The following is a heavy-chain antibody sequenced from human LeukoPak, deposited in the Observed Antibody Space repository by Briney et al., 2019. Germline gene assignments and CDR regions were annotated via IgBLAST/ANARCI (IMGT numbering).Heavy chain of an antibody. Sequence: GGSLRLSCAASGSSFSSYGMSWVRQAPGKGLEWVSAINDGGGGTYYADSVKGRFTISRDNSENTLFLQMNSLRAEDTAVYYCAKRVPYSSSSVYFDYWGQGTLVTVSS. J-gene: IGHJ4*02. CDR2: INDGGGGT. V-gene: IGHV3-23*01. CDR1: GSSFSSYG. CDR3: AKRVPYSSSSVYFDY. D-gene: IGHD6-6*01.